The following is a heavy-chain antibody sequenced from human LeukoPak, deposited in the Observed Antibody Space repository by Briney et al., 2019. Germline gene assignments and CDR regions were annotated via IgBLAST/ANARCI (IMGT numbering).Heavy chain of an antibody. CDR3: ARGLRYQLLSYWYFDL. CDR2: INHSGST. CDR1: GGSFSGYY. V-gene: IGHV4-34*01. J-gene: IGHJ2*01. Sequence: SGTLSLTCAVYGGSFSGYYWSWIRQPPGKGLEWIGEINHSGSTNYNPSLKSRVTISVDTSKNQFSLKLSSVTAADTAVYYCARGLRYQLLSYWYFDLWGRGTLVTVSS. D-gene: IGHD2-2*01.